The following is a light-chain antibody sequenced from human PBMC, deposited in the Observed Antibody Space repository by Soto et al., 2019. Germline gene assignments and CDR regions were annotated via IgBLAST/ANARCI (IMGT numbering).Light chain of an antibody. CDR1: QGVRND. CDR3: QQLKSSPFT. CDR2: AAS. V-gene: IGKV1-17*01. Sequence: DIQLTQSPSFLSASVGDRVTITCRASQGVRNDLGWYQQKPGKAPKLLIYAASTLQSGVPSRFSGSGSGTDFTLTISSLQPEDFVTYYCQQLKSSPFTFGPGTKVDIK. J-gene: IGKJ3*01.